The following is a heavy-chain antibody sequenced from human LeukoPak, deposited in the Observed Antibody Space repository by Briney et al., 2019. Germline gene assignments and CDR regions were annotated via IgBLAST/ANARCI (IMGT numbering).Heavy chain of an antibody. D-gene: IGHD6-19*01. Sequence: SETLSLTCTVSGYSISSNYYWGWIRQPPGKGLEWIGNIYHSGTTYYNPSLKSRVTISVDTFKNQFSLRLRSVTAADTAVYYCARVRAVAGTPPDYWGQGTLVTASS. CDR3: ARVRAVAGTPPDY. J-gene: IGHJ4*02. CDR2: IYHSGTT. V-gene: IGHV4-38-2*02. CDR1: GYSISSNYY.